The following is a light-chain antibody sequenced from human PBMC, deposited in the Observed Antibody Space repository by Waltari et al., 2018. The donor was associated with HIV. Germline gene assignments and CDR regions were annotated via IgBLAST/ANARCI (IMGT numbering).Light chain of an antibody. CDR3: QQSYNYPLT. J-gene: IGKJ3*01. CDR2: DAS. V-gene: IGKV1-39*01. CDR1: QSVNHR. Sequence: DIQMTQSPSSLSASVGDTVTIACRASQSVNHRLNWYHQEPGKAPKVLIYDASRLQSGVPSRFSGSGSGTDFTLTISSLQPDDFATYFCQQSYNYPLTFGPGTQVDIK.